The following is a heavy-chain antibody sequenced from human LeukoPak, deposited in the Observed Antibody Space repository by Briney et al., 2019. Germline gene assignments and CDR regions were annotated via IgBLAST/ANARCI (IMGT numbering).Heavy chain of an antibody. D-gene: IGHD3-22*01. V-gene: IGHV3-23*01. Sequence: GGSLRLSCAASGFTFSSYAMSWVRQAPGKGLEWVSAISGSDGSTYYADSVKGRFTISRDNSKNTLYLQMNSLRSEDTAVYYCAREGGPYYYESSWFDPWGQGTLVTVSS. J-gene: IGHJ5*02. CDR2: ISGSDGST. CDR3: AREGGPYYYESSWFDP. CDR1: GFTFSSYA.